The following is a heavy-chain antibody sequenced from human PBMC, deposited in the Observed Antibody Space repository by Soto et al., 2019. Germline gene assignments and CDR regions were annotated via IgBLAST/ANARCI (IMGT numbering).Heavy chain of an antibody. J-gene: IGHJ6*02. Sequence: PGRSLRLSCAASGFTFSDYYMSWIRQAPGKGLEWVSYISSSSSYTNYADSVKGRFTISRDNAKNSLYLQMNSLRAEDTAVYYCASYYYDSSGYYDRGGMDVWGQGTTVTVSS. D-gene: IGHD3-22*01. V-gene: IGHV3-11*06. CDR2: ISSSSSYT. CDR1: GFTFSDYY. CDR3: ASYYYDSSGYYDRGGMDV.